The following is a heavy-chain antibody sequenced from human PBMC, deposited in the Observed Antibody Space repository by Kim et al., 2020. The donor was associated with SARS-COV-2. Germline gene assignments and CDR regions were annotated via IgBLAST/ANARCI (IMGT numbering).Heavy chain of an antibody. Sequence: ASVKVSCKASGYTFTGYYMHWVRQAPGQGLEWMGWINPNSGGTNYAQKFQGRVTMTRDTSISTAYMELSRLRSDDTAVYYCARGGDFWSGNIQVHFDYWGQGTLVTVSS. CDR1: GYTFTGYY. J-gene: IGHJ4*02. V-gene: IGHV1-2*02. D-gene: IGHD3-3*01. CDR3: ARGGDFWSGNIQVHFDY. CDR2: INPNSGGT.